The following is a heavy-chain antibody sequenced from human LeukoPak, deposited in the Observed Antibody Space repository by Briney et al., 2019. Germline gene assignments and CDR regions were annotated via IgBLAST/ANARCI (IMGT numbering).Heavy chain of an antibody. Sequence: SETLSLTCAVYGGSFSGYYWSWIRQPPGKGLEWIGEINHSGSTNYNPPLKSRVTISVDTSKNQFSLKLSSVTAADTAVYYCARGYSSGWYDNLYYYYYYYMDVWGKGTTVTISS. CDR3: ARGYSSGWYDNLYYYYYYYMDV. CDR2: INHSGST. D-gene: IGHD6-19*01. V-gene: IGHV4-34*01. CDR1: GGSFSGYY. J-gene: IGHJ6*03.